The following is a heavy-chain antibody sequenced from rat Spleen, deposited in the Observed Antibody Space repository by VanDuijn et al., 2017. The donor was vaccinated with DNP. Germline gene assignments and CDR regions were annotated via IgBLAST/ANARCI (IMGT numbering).Heavy chain of an antibody. CDR1: GYSITSNY. J-gene: IGHJ4*01. Sequence: EVQLQESGPGLVKPSQSLSLTCSVTGYSITSNYWGWIRKFPGNKMEWIGYISYSGNTGYNPSLKSRISITRDTSKNQFFLQVNSVNTEDTATYYCARWPGYNPPYAMDAWGQGTSVTVSS. D-gene: IGHD1-4*01. V-gene: IGHV3-1*01. CDR2: ISYSGNT. CDR3: ARWPGYNPPYAMDA.